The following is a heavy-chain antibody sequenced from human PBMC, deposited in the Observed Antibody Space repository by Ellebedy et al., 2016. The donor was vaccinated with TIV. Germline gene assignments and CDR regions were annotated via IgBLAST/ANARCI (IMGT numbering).Heavy chain of an antibody. CDR3: AKRSCSSPNCYRGRYFDY. CDR1: GFTFSSYA. CDR2: FSGSGGST. V-gene: IGHV3-23*01. D-gene: IGHD2-2*02. Sequence: GGSLRLSXAASGFTFSSYAMSWVRQAPGKGLEWVSAFSGSGGSTYFADSVKGRFTISRDNSKNTLYLHMYSLRAEDTAVYYCAKRSCSSPNCYRGRYFDYWGQGTLVTVSS. J-gene: IGHJ4*02.